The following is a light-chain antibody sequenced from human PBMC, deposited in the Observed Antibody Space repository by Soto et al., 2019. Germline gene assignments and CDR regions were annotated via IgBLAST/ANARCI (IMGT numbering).Light chain of an antibody. CDR2: VNSDGSH. CDR1: SRHSSYG. CDR3: QTWGSGIQV. J-gene: IGLJ2*01. Sequence: QPVLTQSPSASASLGASVKLTCTLSSRHSSYGIAWHQHQAERGPRFLMKVNSDGSHTLGDGIPYRFSGSSSGAERYLTISSLQSEDEADYFCQTWGSGIQVFGGGTKLTVL. V-gene: IGLV4-69*01.